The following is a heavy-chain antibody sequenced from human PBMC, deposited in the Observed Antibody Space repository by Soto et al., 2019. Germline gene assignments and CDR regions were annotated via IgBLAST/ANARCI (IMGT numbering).Heavy chain of an antibody. CDR2: IYSGGST. V-gene: IGHV3-66*01. D-gene: IGHD3-3*01. CDR3: ARTSDDVSSAYYFWFGR. J-gene: IGHJ5*01. CDR1: GFTVSSNY. Sequence: CAASGFTVSSNYMSWVRQAPGKGLEWVSVIYSGGSTYYADSVKGRFTISRDNSKNTLDLQMNSLRAEDTAVYYFARTSDDVSSAYYFWFGRWGQETLV.